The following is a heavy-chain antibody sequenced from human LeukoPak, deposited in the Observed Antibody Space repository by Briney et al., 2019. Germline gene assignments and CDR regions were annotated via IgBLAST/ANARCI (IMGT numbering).Heavy chain of an antibody. J-gene: IGHJ4*02. Sequence: PGGSLRLSCAASEFTFDRYAISWVRQAPGKGLEWVSTISGSGSSTYYADSVKGRFTISRDNSKNTLFLQMHSLRAEDTAVYYCAKEGDVYYDFWSGYHFDYWGQGTLVTVSS. CDR3: AKEGDVYYDFWSGYHFDY. CDR1: EFTFDRYA. V-gene: IGHV3-23*01. D-gene: IGHD3-3*01. CDR2: ISGSGSST.